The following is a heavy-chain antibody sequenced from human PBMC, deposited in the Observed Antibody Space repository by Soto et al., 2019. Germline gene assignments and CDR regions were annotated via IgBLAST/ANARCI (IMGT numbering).Heavy chain of an antibody. V-gene: IGHV3-48*03. CDR1: GLTFSSYE. D-gene: IGHD3-10*01. CDR2: ISPNSTTI. J-gene: IGHJ6*02. Sequence: LSCAASGLTFSSYEMNWVRQAPGKGLEWISYISPNSTTIYYSDSVKGRFTISRDNAKSSLNLQMNSLRAEDTAVYYCARAAGTLVRGVYGMDVWGQGTTVTVSS. CDR3: ARAAGTLVRGVYGMDV.